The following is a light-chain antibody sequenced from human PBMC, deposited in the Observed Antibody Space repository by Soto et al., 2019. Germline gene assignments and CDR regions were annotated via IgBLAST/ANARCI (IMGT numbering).Light chain of an antibody. Sequence: QSVLTQPPSVSAAPGQKVSISCSGRRSNIGRNFVSWYQHLPGSAPKLLIYDNDKRPSGIPDRFSGSKSGTSATLDITGLRTGDEADYYCAAWDTSLSVAFGGGTQLTVL. CDR1: RSNIGRNF. J-gene: IGLJ2*01. V-gene: IGLV1-51*01. CDR3: AAWDTSLSVA. CDR2: DND.